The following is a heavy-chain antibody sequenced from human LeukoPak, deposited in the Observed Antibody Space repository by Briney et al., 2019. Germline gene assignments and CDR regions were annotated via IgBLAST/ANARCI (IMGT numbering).Heavy chain of an antibody. CDR3: ASEGVRGAYDRYYYYYMDV. D-gene: IGHD3-10*01. J-gene: IGHJ6*03. V-gene: IGHV3-20*04. CDR2: INWNGGST. Sequence: PGGSLRLPCAASGFTFDDYGMSWVRQAPGKGLEWVSGINWNGGSTGYADSVKGRFTISRDNAKNSLYLQMNSLRAEDTALYYCASEGVRGAYDRYYYYYMDVWGKGTTVTVSS. CDR1: GFTFDDYG.